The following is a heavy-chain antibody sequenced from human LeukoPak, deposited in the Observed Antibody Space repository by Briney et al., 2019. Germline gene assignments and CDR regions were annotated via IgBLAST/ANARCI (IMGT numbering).Heavy chain of an antibody. CDR3: ARRGYSDYDKNGGAFDI. D-gene: IGHD5-12*01. CDR1: GGTFSSYA. Sequence: SVKVSCKASGGTFSSYAISWVRQAPGQGLEWMGRIIPIFGTANYAQKFQGRVTITTDESTSTAYMELSSLRSEDTAVYYCARRGYSDYDKNGGAFDIWGQGTMVTVSS. V-gene: IGHV1-69*05. J-gene: IGHJ3*02. CDR2: IIPIFGTA.